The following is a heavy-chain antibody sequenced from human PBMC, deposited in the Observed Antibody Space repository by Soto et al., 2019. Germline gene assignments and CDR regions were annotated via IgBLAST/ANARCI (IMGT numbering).Heavy chain of an antibody. Sequence: ASVKVSCKASGYTFTGYYMHWVRQAPGQGLEWMGWINPNSGGTNYAQRFQGWVTMTRDTSISTAYMELSSLRSEDTAVYYCSIMVRGVHDYWGQGTLVTVSS. D-gene: IGHD3-10*01. CDR3: SIMVRGVHDY. J-gene: IGHJ4*02. CDR1: GYTFTGYY. V-gene: IGHV1-2*04. CDR2: INPNSGGT.